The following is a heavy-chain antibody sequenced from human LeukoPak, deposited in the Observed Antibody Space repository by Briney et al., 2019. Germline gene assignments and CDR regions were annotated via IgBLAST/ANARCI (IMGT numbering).Heavy chain of an antibody. CDR3: AKEGIPLDTAMVKGFDY. Sequence: GGSLRLSCAAFGFTVSRNYMSWVRQAPGKGLEWVSVIYGGGSTYYADSVKGRFTISRDNSKDTLYLQMNSLRAEDTAVYYCAKEGIPLDTAMVKGFDYWGQGTLVTVSS. J-gene: IGHJ4*02. CDR2: IYGGGST. V-gene: IGHV3-66*02. CDR1: GFTVSRNY. D-gene: IGHD5-18*01.